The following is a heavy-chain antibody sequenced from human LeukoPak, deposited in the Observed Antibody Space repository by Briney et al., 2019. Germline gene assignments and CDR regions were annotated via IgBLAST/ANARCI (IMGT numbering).Heavy chain of an antibody. V-gene: IGHV3-21*01. CDR1: GFTFSSYS. Sequence: GGSLRLSCAASGFTFSSYSMNWVRQAPGKGLEWVSSISSSSSYIYSADSVKGRFTISRDNSKNTLYLQMNSLRTEDTAVYYCARRMAANAFDIWGQGTMVTVSS. CDR2: ISSSSSYI. J-gene: IGHJ3*02. CDR3: ARRMAANAFDI. D-gene: IGHD5-24*01.